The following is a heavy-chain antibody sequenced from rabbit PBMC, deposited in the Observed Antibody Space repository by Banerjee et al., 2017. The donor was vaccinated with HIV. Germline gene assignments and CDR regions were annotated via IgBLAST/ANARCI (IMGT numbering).Heavy chain of an antibody. V-gene: IGHV1S40*01. CDR2: IYAGNTGTT. CDR1: GFDFSDNA. CDR3: ARSYAGYLGYDDLYL. J-gene: IGHJ4*01. D-gene: IGHD7-1*01. Sequence: QSLEESGGDLVKPEGSLTLTCKASGFDFSDNALCWFRQAPGKGPEWIACIYAGNTGTTYYANWAKGRFTISKTSSTTVTLQLNSLTAADTATYFCARSYAGYLGYDDLYLWGPGTLVTVS.